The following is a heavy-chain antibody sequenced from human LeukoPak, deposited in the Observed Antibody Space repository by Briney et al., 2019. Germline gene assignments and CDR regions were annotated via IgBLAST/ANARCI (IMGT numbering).Heavy chain of an antibody. CDR1: GFIFTNYW. Sequence: GGSLRLSCAASGFIFTNYWMSWVRQAPGKGLEWVAVISYDGSNKDYADSVKGRFTISRDNSKNTLYLHMNSLRAEDTAVYYCAKRGDYGDYPFYFDLWGRGTLVTVSS. J-gene: IGHJ2*01. V-gene: IGHV3-30*18. D-gene: IGHD4-17*01. CDR2: ISYDGSNK. CDR3: AKRGDYGDYPFYFDL.